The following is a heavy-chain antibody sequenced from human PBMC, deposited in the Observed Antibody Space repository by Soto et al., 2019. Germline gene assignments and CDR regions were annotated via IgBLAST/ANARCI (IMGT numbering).Heavy chain of an antibody. CDR1: GFTFSSYG. D-gene: IGHD6-6*01. CDR3: ARELYSSSSVRYYYYGMDV. Sequence: GGSLRLSCAASGFTFSSYGMHWVRQAPGKGLEWVAVIWYDGSNKYYADSVKGRFTISRDNSKNTLYLQMNSLRAEDTAVYYCARELYSSSSVRYYYYGMDVWGQGTTVTVSS. J-gene: IGHJ6*02. CDR2: IWYDGSNK. V-gene: IGHV3-33*01.